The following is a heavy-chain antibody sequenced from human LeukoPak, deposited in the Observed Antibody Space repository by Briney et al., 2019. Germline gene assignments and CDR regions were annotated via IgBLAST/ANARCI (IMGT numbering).Heavy chain of an antibody. D-gene: IGHD4-17*01. Sequence: PSETLFLTCVVYGGSFSGYYWNWIRQSPGKGLEWIGEINHRGSTNYNPSLKRRVTISLDMSKNQFSLKLSSVTAADTAVYYCARGNLAHETTIDYWGQGTLVTVSS. V-gene: IGHV4-34*01. J-gene: IGHJ4*02. CDR3: ARGNLAHETTIDY. CDR2: INHRGST. CDR1: GGSFSGYY.